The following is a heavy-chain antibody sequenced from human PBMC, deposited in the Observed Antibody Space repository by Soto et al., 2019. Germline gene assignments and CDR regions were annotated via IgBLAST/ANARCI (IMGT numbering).Heavy chain of an antibody. CDR3: AREVASAAGVVDY. V-gene: IGHV1-69*13. CDR2: IIPIFGTA. CDR1: GGTFSSYA. J-gene: IGHJ4*02. D-gene: IGHD6-13*01. Sequence: SVKVSCKPSGGTFSSYAISWVRQAPGQGLEWMGGIIPIFGTANYAQKFQGRVTITADESTSTAYMELSSLRSENTAVYYCAREVASAAGVVDYWGQGTLVTVSS.